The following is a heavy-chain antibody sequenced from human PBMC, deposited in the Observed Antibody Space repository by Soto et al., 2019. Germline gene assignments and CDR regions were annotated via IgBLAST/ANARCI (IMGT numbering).Heavy chain of an antibody. J-gene: IGHJ4*02. D-gene: IGHD6-6*01. V-gene: IGHV4-59*01. Sequence: SETLSLTCTVSGGSISSYYWSWIRQPPGKGLEWIGYIYYSGSTNYNPSLKSRVTISVDTSKNQFSLKLSSVTAADTAVYYCAGQERGSSSPLFDYWGQGTLVTVSS. CDR1: GGSISSYY. CDR2: IYYSGST. CDR3: AGQERGSSSPLFDY.